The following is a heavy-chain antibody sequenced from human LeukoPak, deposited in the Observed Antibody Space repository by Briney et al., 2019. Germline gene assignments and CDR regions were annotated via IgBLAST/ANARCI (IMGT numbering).Heavy chain of an antibody. CDR2: ISDSGST. CDR1: GGSVSSYY. Sequence: SETLSLTCTVSGGSVSSYYWSWIRQPPGKGLEWIWYISDSGSTNYNPSLKSRVTISVDTSKNQFSLKLSSVTAADTAVYFCARDRRDGYKFYYDYYGMDVWGQGTTVTVSS. D-gene: IGHD5-24*01. V-gene: IGHV4-59*02. CDR3: ARDRRDGYKFYYDYYGMDV. J-gene: IGHJ6*02.